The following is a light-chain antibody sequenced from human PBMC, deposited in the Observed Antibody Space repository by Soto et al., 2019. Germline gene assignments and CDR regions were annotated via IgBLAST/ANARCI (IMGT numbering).Light chain of an antibody. CDR3: QQRSNSPLT. Sequence: EIVLTQSPATLSLSPGERATLSCRASQSVSSSLAWYQQKPGQAPRLLIYDASNRATGIPARFSGSGSGTDFTLTISSLEPEDFAVYYCQQRSNSPLTFGGGTKGDI. J-gene: IGKJ4*01. CDR2: DAS. V-gene: IGKV3-11*01. CDR1: QSVSSS.